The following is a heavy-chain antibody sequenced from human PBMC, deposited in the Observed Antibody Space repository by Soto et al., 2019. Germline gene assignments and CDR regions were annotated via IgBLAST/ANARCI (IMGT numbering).Heavy chain of an antibody. CDR1: GFTFSSYA. V-gene: IGHV3-23*01. Sequence: EVQLLESGGGLVQPGGSLRLSCEASGFTFSSYAMSWVRQAPGKGLEWVSYMSGSGLTTSYANSVKGRFTISRDNSKNTLHLQKNSLRGEDTAVYYCAKDRESYDGWYFDQWGQGTLVTVSS. CDR3: AKDRESYDGWYFDQ. CDR2: MSGSGLTT. D-gene: IGHD5-12*01. J-gene: IGHJ4*02.